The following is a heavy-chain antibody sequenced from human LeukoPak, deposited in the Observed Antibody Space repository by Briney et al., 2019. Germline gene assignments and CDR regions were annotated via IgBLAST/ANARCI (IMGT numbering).Heavy chain of an antibody. CDR3: ARRFMDV. J-gene: IGHJ6*02. CDR1: GFTFSTYW. V-gene: IGHV3-7*01. Sequence: GGSLRLSCVASGFTFSTYWMSWVRQAPGKGLEWVANIKQDGSEKHYVDSVKGRFTISRDNAKNSLYLQMNNLRAEDTAVYYCARRFMDVWGQGTTVTVSS. CDR2: IKQDGSEK.